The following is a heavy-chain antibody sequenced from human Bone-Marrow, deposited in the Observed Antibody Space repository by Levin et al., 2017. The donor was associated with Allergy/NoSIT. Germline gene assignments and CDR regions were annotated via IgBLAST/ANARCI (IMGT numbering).Heavy chain of an antibody. CDR3: AKCISGFGITLFGVGLDP. CDR2: ISFDEATR. D-gene: IGHD3-3*01. V-gene: IGHV3-30-3*02. CDR1: GFMFSRDA. Sequence: PGGSLRLSCAASGFMFSRDAMHWVRQSPGKGLEWVAMISFDEATRKYADSVRGRFTIFRDNSKNTVDLQMNSLRPEDTAMYYCAKCISGFGITLFGVGLDPWGQGTLVTVSS. J-gene: IGHJ5*02.